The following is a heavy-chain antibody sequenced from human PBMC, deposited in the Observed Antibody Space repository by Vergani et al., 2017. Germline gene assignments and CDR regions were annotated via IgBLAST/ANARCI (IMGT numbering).Heavy chain of an antibody. CDR1: GFTVSSNY. J-gene: IGHJ6*03. CDR3: ARDRRGPGGYYYYMDV. V-gene: IGHV3-66*01. D-gene: IGHD4-23*01. Sequence: EVQLVESGGGLVQPGGSLRLSCAASGFTVSSNYMSWVRQAPGKGLEWVSVIYSGGSTYYADSVKGRFTISSDNYKNTLYLQMNSLRAEDTAVYYCARDRRGPGGYYYYMDVWGKGTTVTVSS. CDR2: IYSGGST.